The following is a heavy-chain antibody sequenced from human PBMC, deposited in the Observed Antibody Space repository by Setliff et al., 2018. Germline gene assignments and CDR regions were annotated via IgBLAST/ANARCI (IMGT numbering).Heavy chain of an antibody. D-gene: IGHD3-10*01. CDR3: TRRGSVTIIRGVIDS. V-gene: IGHV4-39*01. CDR2: IHFSGAT. J-gene: IGHJ5*01. Sequence: SSETLSLTCSVSGGFISGGDYYWGWVRQTPGKGLEWIGSIHFSGATYYNPSLKSPVSLSIDASNNQFSLNLHSVTAADTAIYYCTRRGSVTIIRGVIDSWGQGILVTVSS. CDR1: GGFISGGDYY.